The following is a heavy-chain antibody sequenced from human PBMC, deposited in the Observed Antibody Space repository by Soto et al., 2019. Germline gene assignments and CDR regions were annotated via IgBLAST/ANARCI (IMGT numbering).Heavy chain of an antibody. CDR3: APRPGGGGY. J-gene: IGHJ4*02. CDR2: IYSGGYT. CDR1: GFTVSNNY. Sequence: EVQLVESGGGLIQPGGSLRLSCAVSGFTVSNNYMSWVRQAPGKGLEGVSVIYSGGYTAYGDSVKGRFTISRDNSKNTLFTQRKTRSAPATACYFCAPRPGGGGYWGQGTLVTVSS. V-gene: IGHV3-53*01. D-gene: IGHD3-10*01.